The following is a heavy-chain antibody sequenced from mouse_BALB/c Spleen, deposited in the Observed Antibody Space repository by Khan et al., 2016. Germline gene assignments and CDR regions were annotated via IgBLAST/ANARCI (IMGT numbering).Heavy chain of an antibody. CDR1: GFDFSRYW. Sequence: EVQLQESGGGLVQPGGSLKLSCAASGFDFSRYWMSWVRQAPGKGLEWIGEINPDSSTINYTPSLKDKVIISRDNAKNTMYLQMSKVTSEDTALYDCASTFWYFDVWGAGTTVTVSS. V-gene: IGHV4-1*02. CDR3: ASTFWYFDV. J-gene: IGHJ1*01. CDR2: INPDSSTI.